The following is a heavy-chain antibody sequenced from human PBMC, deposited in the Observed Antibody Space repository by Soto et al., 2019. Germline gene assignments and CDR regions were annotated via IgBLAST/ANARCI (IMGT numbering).Heavy chain of an antibody. CDR2: MNPNSGNT. D-gene: IGHD6-19*01. CDR1: GYTFTSYD. Sequence: QVQLVQSGAEVKKPGASVKVSCKASGYTFTSYDINWVRQATGQGLEWMGWMNPNSGNTGYAQKFQGRVTMNRKTSISTAKMELSSMRSEDKDGYYCARERAVGGNDYWGQGTLVTVSS. V-gene: IGHV1-8*01. J-gene: IGHJ4*02. CDR3: ARERAVGGNDY.